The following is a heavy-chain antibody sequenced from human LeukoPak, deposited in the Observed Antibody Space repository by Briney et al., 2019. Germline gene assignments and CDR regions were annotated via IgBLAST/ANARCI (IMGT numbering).Heavy chain of an antibody. CDR2: ILYSGST. D-gene: IGHD1-26*01. CDR1: GSSINGYY. Sequence: PSEILSLTCTVSGSSINGYYWSWTRQPPGKGLEWIGSILYSGSTYYNPSLKSRVTISLDTSKHQFSLKLTSVTAADTALYYCARGRVGGTYWGQGTLVTVSS. V-gene: IGHV4-59*01. J-gene: IGHJ4*02. CDR3: ARGRVGGTY.